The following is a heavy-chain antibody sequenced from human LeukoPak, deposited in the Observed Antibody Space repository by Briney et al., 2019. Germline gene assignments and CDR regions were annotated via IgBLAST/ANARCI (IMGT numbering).Heavy chain of an antibody. Sequence: KPSETLSLTCAVYGGSFSGYYWSWIRQPPGKGLEWIGEINHSGSTNYNPSLKSRVTISVDTSKNQFSLKLSSATAADTAVYYCARGLFKKVDWYSSGYYVWFDPWGQGTLDTVSS. D-gene: IGHD6-19*01. CDR3: ARGLFKKVDWYSSGYYVWFDP. V-gene: IGHV4-34*01. CDR2: INHSGST. CDR1: GGSFSGYY. J-gene: IGHJ5*02.